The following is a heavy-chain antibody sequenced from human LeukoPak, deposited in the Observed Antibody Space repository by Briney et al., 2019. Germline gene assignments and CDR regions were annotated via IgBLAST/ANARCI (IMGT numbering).Heavy chain of an antibody. V-gene: IGHV3-30*18. J-gene: IGHJ4*02. CDR1: GCTFTTFG. CDR3: AKINNDDDY. Sequence: PGRSLRLSCAASGCTFTTFGIHWVRQAPGKGLEWVAAISPDGKIEYYTDSVKGRFTVSRDNSKNMIYLQMNSLRGEDSAVYFCAKINNDDDYWGQGALVTVSS. D-gene: IGHD1/OR15-1a*01. CDR2: ISPDGKIE.